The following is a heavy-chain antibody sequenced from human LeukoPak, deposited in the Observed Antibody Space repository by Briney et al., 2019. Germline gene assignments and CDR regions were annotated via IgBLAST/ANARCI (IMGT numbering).Heavy chain of an antibody. J-gene: IGHJ4*02. Sequence: GGSLRLSCAASGFTVSSNYMTWVRQAPGKGLEWVSIIYRDDRTYYADSVKDRFTISRDNSKETLYLQMNSLRAEDTAVYYCARNRGDPSYFDYWGQGTLVTVSS. V-gene: IGHV3-66*01. CDR1: GFTVSSNY. D-gene: IGHD4-17*01. CDR2: IYRDDRT. CDR3: ARNRGDPSYFDY.